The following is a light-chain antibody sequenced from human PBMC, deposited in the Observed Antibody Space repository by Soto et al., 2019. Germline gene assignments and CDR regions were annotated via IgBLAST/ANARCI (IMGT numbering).Light chain of an antibody. J-gene: IGLJ2*01. CDR1: GSDVGGYNY. Sequence: QSALTQPASVSGSPGQSITISCTGTGSDVGGYNYDSWYQQHPGKAPKVMIYDVSNRPSGVSNRFSVSKSGNTASLTISGLQAEDEADYYCSSYTSASTPLVFGGGTQLTVL. CDR2: DVS. V-gene: IGLV2-14*01. CDR3: SSYTSASTPLV.